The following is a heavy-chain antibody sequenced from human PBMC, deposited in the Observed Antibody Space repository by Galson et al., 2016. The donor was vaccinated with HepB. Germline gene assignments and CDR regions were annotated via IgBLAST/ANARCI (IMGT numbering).Heavy chain of an antibody. J-gene: IGHJ4*02. CDR3: SRDGKYYESSGYRDY. V-gene: IGHV4-39*07. D-gene: IGHD3-22*01. CDR1: GGSISSTAFY. Sequence: SETLSLTCTVSGGSISSTAFYWGWIRQPPGRGLEWIGTLFYSGNTFSNPSLMSRVTISVDTSKNQFYLNLSSVTAAETAVYYCSRDGKYYESSGYRDYWGQGSLVTVSS. CDR2: LFYSGNT.